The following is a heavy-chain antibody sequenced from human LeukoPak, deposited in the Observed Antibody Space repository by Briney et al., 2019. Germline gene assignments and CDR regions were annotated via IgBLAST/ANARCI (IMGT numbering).Heavy chain of an antibody. D-gene: IGHD6-19*01. J-gene: IGHJ3*02. CDR1: GGSISSYY. Sequence: SETLSLTCTVSGGSISSYYWSWIRQPPGKGLEWIGYIYYSGSTNYNPSLKSRVTISVDTSKNQFSLKLSSVTAADTAVYYCARDRYSSGWYDAFDIWGQGTMVTVSS. CDR2: IYYSGST. CDR3: ARDRYSSGWYDAFDI. V-gene: IGHV4-59*01.